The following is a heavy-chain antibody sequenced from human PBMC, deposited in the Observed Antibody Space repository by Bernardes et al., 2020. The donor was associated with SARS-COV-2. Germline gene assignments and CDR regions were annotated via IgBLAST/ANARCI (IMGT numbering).Heavy chain of an antibody. Sequence: GGSLRLSCAASGFTFSSYAMSWVRQAPGKGLEWVSAISCSGGSTYYADSVKGQFTISRDNSKNTLYLQMNSLGAEDTAVYYCAKFDTPTEVYWGQGTLVTVSS. CDR3: AKFDTPTEVY. V-gene: IGHV3-23*01. J-gene: IGHJ4*02. CDR2: ISCSGGST. CDR1: GFTFSSYA. D-gene: IGHD3-9*01.